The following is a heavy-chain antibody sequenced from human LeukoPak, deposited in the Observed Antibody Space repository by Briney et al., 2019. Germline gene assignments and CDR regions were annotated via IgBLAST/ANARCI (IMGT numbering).Heavy chain of an antibody. CDR2: ISSSGSTI. Sequence: SGGSLRLSCAASGFTFSSYSMNWVRQAPGKGLEWVSYISSSGSTIYYADSVKGRFTISRDNAKNSLYLQMNSLRAEDTAVYYCARDWYSGSYQGFDYWGQGTLVTVSS. CDR1: GFTFSSYS. V-gene: IGHV3-48*04. CDR3: ARDWYSGSYQGFDY. D-gene: IGHD1-26*01. J-gene: IGHJ4*02.